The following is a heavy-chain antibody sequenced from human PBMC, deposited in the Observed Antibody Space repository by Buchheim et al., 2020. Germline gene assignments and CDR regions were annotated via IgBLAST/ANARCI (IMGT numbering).Heavy chain of an antibody. CDR3: ARDNEYSSACNDVFDV. Sequence: EVQLVESGGGLVQPGGYLRLSCAASGFTLSSHSMNWVRQAPGKGLEWVSYITSNSRTTKYADSVKGRFTISRDNAKNSLYLQMNSLRDEDTAVYYCARDNEYSSACNDVFDVWGQGT. CDR1: GFTLSSHS. V-gene: IGHV3-48*02. J-gene: IGHJ3*01. D-gene: IGHD3-22*01. CDR2: ITSNSRTT.